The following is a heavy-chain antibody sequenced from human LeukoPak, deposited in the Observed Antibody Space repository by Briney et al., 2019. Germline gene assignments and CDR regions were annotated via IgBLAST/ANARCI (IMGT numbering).Heavy chain of an antibody. Sequence: GGSLRLSCAASGFIFNNYAMSWVRQAPGKGLEWVSSISGTGVTTYYADSVKGRFAISRDNSKNTLYLQMTSLRAEDTAVYYCAKDQRFGDLDDYRGQGALVTVSS. CDR1: GFIFNNYA. J-gene: IGHJ4*02. V-gene: IGHV3-23*01. D-gene: IGHD3-10*01. CDR3: AKDQRFGDLDDY. CDR2: ISGTGVTT.